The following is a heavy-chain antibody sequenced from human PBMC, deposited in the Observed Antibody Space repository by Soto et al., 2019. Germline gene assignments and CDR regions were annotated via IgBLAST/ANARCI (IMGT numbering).Heavy chain of an antibody. D-gene: IGHD2-21*01. CDR1: GFSLSTSSVG. CDR2: ISWNDEK. Sequence: SGPTLVNPTQTLTLTCTFSGFSLSTSSVGVGWIRQPPGKALEWLALISWNDEKRYSPSLQNRLTITKYTSKNQVVLTLSNMDPVDTAKYYCAHRRRTYDTGPPVYFDYWGQGALVTVSS. V-gene: IGHV2-5*01. J-gene: IGHJ4*02. CDR3: AHRRRTYDTGPPVYFDY.